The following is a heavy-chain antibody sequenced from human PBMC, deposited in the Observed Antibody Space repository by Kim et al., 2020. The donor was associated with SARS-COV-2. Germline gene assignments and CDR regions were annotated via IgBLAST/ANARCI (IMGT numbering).Heavy chain of an antibody. D-gene: IGHD4-17*01. CDR3: ARNGDYLDAFDI. V-gene: IGHV4-39*01. J-gene: IGHJ3*02. Sequence: SYNPSLKSRVTISVDTSKNQFSLKLSSVTAADTAVYYCARNGDYLDAFDIWGQGTMVTVSS.